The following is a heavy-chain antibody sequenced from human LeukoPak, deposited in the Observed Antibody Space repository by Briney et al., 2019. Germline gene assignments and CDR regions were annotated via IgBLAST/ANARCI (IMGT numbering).Heavy chain of an antibody. D-gene: IGHD3-22*01. CDR1: GFTFSDYY. J-gene: IGHJ5*02. CDR3: ARAPGGYYDSSGHFGYWLDP. CDR2: IRSSGSAM. Sequence: GGSLRLSCTASGFTFSDYYMSWLRQAPGKGLEWVSNIRSSGSAMYYADSVKGRFTISRDNAQNSLYLQTNSLGVEDTAVYYCARAPGGYYDSSGHFGYWLDPWGQGTLVTVSS. V-gene: IGHV3-11*04.